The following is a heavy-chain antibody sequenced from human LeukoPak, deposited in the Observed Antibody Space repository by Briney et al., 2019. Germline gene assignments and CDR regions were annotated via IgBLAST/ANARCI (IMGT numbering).Heavy chain of an antibody. J-gene: IGHJ4*02. V-gene: IGHV4-34*01. Sequence: SETLSLTCAVYGGSFSSYYWSWIRQPPGKGLEWIGEINHSGSTNYNPSLKSRVTISVDTSKNQFSLKLSSVTAADTAVYYCARAARIAAAGRFDYWGQGTLVTVSS. CDR1: GGSFSSYY. D-gene: IGHD6-13*01. CDR3: ARAARIAAAGRFDY. CDR2: INHSGST.